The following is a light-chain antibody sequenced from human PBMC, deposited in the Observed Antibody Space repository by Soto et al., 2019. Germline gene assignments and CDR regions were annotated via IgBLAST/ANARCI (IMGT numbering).Light chain of an antibody. CDR1: SSDVGGYNY. J-gene: IGLJ1*01. Sequence: QYVLTQPASVSGSPGQSITISCTGTSSDVGGYNYVSWYQQHPGKAPKLMIYDVSNRPSGVSNRFSGFKSGNTASLTISGLHAEDEDDYYCGSYTTSSTYVFGTGNKVTVL. CDR2: DVS. CDR3: GSYTTSSTYV. V-gene: IGLV2-14*03.